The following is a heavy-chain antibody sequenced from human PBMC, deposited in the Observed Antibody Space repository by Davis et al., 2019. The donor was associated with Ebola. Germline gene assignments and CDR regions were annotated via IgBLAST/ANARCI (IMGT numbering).Heavy chain of an antibody. CDR1: GFTFDDYA. Sequence: SLKISCVASGFTFDDYAMHWVRQAPGKGLEWVSGISWNSGSIGYADSVKGRFTISRDNAKNSLYLQMNSLRAKDTALYYCAKDSSSSGYYYYGMDVWGQGTTVTVSS. V-gene: IGHV3-9*01. CDR3: AKDSSSSGYYYYGMDV. J-gene: IGHJ6*02. D-gene: IGHD6-6*01. CDR2: ISWNSGSI.